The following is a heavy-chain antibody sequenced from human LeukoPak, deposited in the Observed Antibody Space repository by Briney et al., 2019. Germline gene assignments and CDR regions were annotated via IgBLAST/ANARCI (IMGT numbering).Heavy chain of an antibody. CDR1: GFTVSSNS. J-gene: IGHJ4*02. CDR2: IYTTGNT. V-gene: IGHV3-53*01. CDR3: AKIPNTISWYFDF. D-gene: IGHD6-13*01. Sequence: GGSLRLSCTVSGFTVSSNSMSWVRQAPGKGLEWVSFIYTTGNTHNSDSVKGRFTISRDSSKNTLFLQMSSLRAEDTAVYYCAKIPNTISWYFDFWGQGTLVTVSS.